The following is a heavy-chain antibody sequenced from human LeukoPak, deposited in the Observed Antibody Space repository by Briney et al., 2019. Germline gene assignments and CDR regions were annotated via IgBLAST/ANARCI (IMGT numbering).Heavy chain of an antibody. CDR3: ARVRSGGVQFDY. CDR2: INPNSGGT. D-gene: IGHD3-16*01. CDR1: GYTFTGYY. J-gene: IGHJ4*02. V-gene: IGHV1-2*02. Sequence: ASVKVSCKASGYTFTGYYMHWVRQAPGQGLEWMGWINPNSGGTNYAQKFQGRVTMTRDTFISTAYMELSRLRSDDTAVYYCARVRSGGVQFDYWGQGTLVTVSS.